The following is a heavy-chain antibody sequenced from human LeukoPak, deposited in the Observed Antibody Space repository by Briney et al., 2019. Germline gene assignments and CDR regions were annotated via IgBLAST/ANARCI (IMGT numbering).Heavy chain of an antibody. CDR1: GGSISSSSYY. J-gene: IGHJ4*02. CDR2: TYYSGST. D-gene: IGHD3-10*01. Sequence: SETLSLTCTVSGGSISSSSYYWGWIRQPPGKGLEWIGSTYYSGSTYYNPSLKSRVTISVDTSKNQFSLKLSSVTAADTAVYYCARQGSITMVRGVTDYWGQGTLVTVSS. CDR3: ARQGSITMVRGVTDY. V-gene: IGHV4-39*01.